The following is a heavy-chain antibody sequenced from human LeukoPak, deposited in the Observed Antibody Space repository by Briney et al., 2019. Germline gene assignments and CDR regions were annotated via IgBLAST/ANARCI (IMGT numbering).Heavy chain of an antibody. D-gene: IGHD3-22*01. V-gene: IGHV4-59*02. CDR2: IYYSGST. Sequence: SETLSLTCTVSGGSVSSWYWSWIRQPPGKGLEWIGYIYYSGSTNYNPSLKSRVTISVDTSKNQFSLKLSSVTAADTAVYYCARHYVTRSSGFFYHLDSWGQGTLVTVSS. CDR3: ARHYVTRSSGFFYHLDS. J-gene: IGHJ4*02. CDR1: GGSVSSWY.